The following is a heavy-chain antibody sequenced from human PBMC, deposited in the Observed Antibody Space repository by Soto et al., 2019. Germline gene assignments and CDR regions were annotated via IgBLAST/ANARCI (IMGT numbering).Heavy chain of an antibody. Sequence: GGSLRLSCAASEFTFNNYAMTWVRQAPGKGLEWVSSISGSGDSTYYADSVKGRFTISRDNSKNTLYLQMNSLRAEDTALYYCSKYASNTWSLFDYWGQGTLVTVSS. CDR1: EFTFNNYA. D-gene: IGHD6-13*01. J-gene: IGHJ4*02. CDR2: ISGSGDST. V-gene: IGHV3-23*01. CDR3: SKYASNTWSLFDY.